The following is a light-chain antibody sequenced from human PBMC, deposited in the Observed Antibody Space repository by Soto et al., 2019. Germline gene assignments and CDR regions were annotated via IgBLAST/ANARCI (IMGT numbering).Light chain of an antibody. Sequence: IQMTQSPSSLSASVGDRVTITCRASQSISSYLNWYQQKPGRAPQLLIYAASTLHSGVPSRFSGSGSGTDFTLTISSLQPEDFATYYCQHLNTYPITFGPGTRLEI. CDR3: QHLNTYPIT. CDR1: QSISSY. J-gene: IGKJ5*01. V-gene: IGKV1-39*01. CDR2: AAS.